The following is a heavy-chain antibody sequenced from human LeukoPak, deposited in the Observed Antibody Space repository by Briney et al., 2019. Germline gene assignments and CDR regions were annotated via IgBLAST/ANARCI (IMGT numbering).Heavy chain of an antibody. D-gene: IGHD6-13*01. J-gene: IGHJ4*02. CDR1: GFTFTSVS. Sequence: GGSLRLSCVTSGFTFTSVSMSWVRQAPGKGLEWVAFIGHVAGDIFYGDSVRGRFNISRDDAKGSVYLQMNSLRVDDTAVYFCARDPPTRQYTNSFSLDYWGQGTLVTVSS. CDR3: ARDPPTRQYTNSFSLDY. CDR2: IGHVAGDI. V-gene: IGHV3-21*01.